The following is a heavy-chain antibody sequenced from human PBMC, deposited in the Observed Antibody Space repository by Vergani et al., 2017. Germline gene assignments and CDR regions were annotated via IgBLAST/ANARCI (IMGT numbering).Heavy chain of an antibody. CDR3: ARRGGTRYYDFWSGPMDV. CDR1: GGSISSYY. V-gene: IGHV4-59*08. J-gene: IGHJ6*02. CDR2: IYYSGST. D-gene: IGHD3-3*01. Sequence: QVQLQESGPGLVKPSETLSLTCTVSGGSISSYYWSWIRQPPGKGLEWIGYIYYSGSTNYNPSLKSRVTISVDTSKNQFSLKLSSVTAADTAVYYCARRGGTRYYDFWSGPMDVWGQGTTVTVSS.